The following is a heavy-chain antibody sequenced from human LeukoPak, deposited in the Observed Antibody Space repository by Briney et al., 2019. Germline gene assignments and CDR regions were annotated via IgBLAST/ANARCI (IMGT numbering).Heavy chain of an antibody. D-gene: IGHD6-13*01. CDR1: GYSLSSGYI. Sequence: SETLSLTCTVSGYSLSSGYIWGWIRQPPGKGLEWIGSVYHSGSTYYNPSLKSRVTISLDTSKNQLSLKLRSVTAADTAVYFCARDRYLAAAGHFDSWGQGSLVTVSS. CDR2: VYHSGST. J-gene: IGHJ4*02. CDR3: ARDRYLAAAGHFDS. V-gene: IGHV4-38-2*02.